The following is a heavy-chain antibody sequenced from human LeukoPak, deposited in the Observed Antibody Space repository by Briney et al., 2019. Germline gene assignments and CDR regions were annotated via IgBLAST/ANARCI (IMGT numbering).Heavy chain of an antibody. D-gene: IGHD3-22*01. J-gene: IGHJ4*02. CDR2: ISGSGGST. V-gene: IGHV3-23*01. CDR1: GFTFSSYA. CDR3: AKDQYYDSSVDY. Sequence: PGGSLRLSCAASGFTFSSYAMSWVRQAPGKGLEWVSAISGSGGSTYYADSVKGRFTISRDNSKNTLYLQMNSPRAEDTAVYYCAKDQYYDSSVDYWGQGTLVTVSS.